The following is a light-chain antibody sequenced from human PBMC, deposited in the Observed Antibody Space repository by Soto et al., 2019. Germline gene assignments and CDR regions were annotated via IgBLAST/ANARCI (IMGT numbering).Light chain of an antibody. CDR3: CSYAGSYTWV. CDR1: SSDVCDYNY. V-gene: IGLV2-11*01. CDR2: AVN. J-gene: IGLJ3*02. Sequence: QSVLTQPRSVSGSPGQSVTISCTGTSSDVCDYNYVSWYQQHPGKAPKLLIYAVNMRPSGVTDRFSGSKSGNTASLTISGLQAEDEADYSCCSYAGSYTWVFGGGTQLTV.